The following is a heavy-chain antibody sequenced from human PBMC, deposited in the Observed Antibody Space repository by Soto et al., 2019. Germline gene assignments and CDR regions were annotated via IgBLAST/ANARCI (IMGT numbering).Heavy chain of an antibody. V-gene: IGHV1-24*01. J-gene: IGHJ3*02. D-gene: IGHD4-17*01. Sequence: GASVKVSCKVSGYTLTELSMHWVRQAPGKGLEWKGGFDPEDGETIYAQKFQGRVTMTEDTSTDTAYMELSSLRSEDTAVYYCATGRPARDDYGDPQKLDAFDIWGQGTMVTVSS. CDR3: ATGRPARDDYGDPQKLDAFDI. CDR2: FDPEDGET. CDR1: GYTLTELS.